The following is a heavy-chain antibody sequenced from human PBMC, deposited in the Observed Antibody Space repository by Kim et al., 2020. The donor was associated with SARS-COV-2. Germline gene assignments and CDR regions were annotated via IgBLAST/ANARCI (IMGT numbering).Heavy chain of an antibody. V-gene: IGHV3-30*18. CDR1: GFTFSSYG. D-gene: IGHD3-16*01. J-gene: IGHJ4*01. CDR3: AKGGLGAKPMVLFDY. Sequence: GGSLRLSCAASGFTFSSYGMHWVRQAPGKGLEWVAVISYDGSNKYYADSVKGRFTISRDNSKNTLYLQMNSLRAEDTAVYYCAKGGLGAKPMVLFDYWG. CDR2: ISYDGSNK.